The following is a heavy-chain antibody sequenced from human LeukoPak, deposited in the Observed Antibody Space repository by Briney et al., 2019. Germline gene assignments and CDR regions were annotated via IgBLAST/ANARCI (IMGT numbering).Heavy chain of an antibody. V-gene: IGHV4-59*12. D-gene: IGHD6-6*01. Sequence: SETLSLTCTLSGGSISSYYWSWIRQPPGKGLEWIGYIYYSGSTYYNPSLKSRVTISVDTSKNQFSLKLSPVTAADTAVYYCARNGIAARSFDPWGQGTLVTVSS. CDR2: IYYSGST. J-gene: IGHJ5*02. CDR1: GGSISSYY. CDR3: ARNGIAARSFDP.